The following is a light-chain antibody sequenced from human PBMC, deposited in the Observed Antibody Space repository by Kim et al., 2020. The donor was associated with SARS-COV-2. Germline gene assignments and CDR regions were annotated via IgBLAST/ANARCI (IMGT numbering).Light chain of an antibody. CDR2: GAS. V-gene: IGKV3-20*01. Sequence: SPGERAILSCRASQSVSSRYLAWYQHKPGQSPRLLIHGASSRATGVPDRFRGGGSGTDFTLTITRLEPDDFAVYYCQQYGRSPTTFGQGTRREIK. CDR3: QQYGRSPTT. CDR1: QSVSSRY. J-gene: IGKJ5*01.